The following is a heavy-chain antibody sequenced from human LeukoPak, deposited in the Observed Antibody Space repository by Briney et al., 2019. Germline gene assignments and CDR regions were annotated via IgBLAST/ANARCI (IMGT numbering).Heavy chain of an antibody. Sequence: QPGGSLRLSCSASGFTFSTYALQWVRQAPGKGLEYVSSISTNGVSTFYANSVKGRFTISRDNSKNTLYLQMTSLRPEDTATYYCIFHCVVTNCDLPNNNWGQGTLVTVSS. D-gene: IGHD3-22*01. CDR3: IFHCVVTNCDLPNNN. CDR1: GFTFSTYA. CDR2: ISTNGVST. J-gene: IGHJ4*02. V-gene: IGHV3-64D*06.